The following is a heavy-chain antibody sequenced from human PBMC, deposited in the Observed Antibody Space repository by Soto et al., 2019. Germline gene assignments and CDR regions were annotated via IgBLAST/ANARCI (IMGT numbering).Heavy chain of an antibody. D-gene: IGHD4-17*01. CDR3: ARGDYAVPDYYYYMDV. Sequence: GGSLRLSCAASGFTVSRKDMSWVRQAPGKGLECVSVISSGGNTNYAQKLQGRVTMTTNTSISTAYMELSSLRSEDTAVYYCARGDYAVPDYYYYMDVWGKGTTVTVSS. CDR1: GFTVSRKD. J-gene: IGHJ6*03. CDR2: ISSGGNT. V-gene: IGHV3-53*04.